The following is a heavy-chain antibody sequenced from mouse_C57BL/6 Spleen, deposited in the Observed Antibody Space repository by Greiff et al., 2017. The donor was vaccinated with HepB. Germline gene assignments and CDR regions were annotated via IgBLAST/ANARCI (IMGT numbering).Heavy chain of an antibody. Sequence: QVQMQQSGPELVKPGASVKISCKASGYAFSSSWMNWVKQRPGKGLEWIGRIYPGDGDTNYNGKFKGKATLTADKSSSTAYMQLSSLTSEDSAVYFCARDGDFDYWGQGTTHTVSS. CDR2: IYPGDGDT. D-gene: IGHD1-1*02. J-gene: IGHJ2*01. CDR3: ARDGDFDY. CDR1: GYAFSSSW. V-gene: IGHV1-82*01.